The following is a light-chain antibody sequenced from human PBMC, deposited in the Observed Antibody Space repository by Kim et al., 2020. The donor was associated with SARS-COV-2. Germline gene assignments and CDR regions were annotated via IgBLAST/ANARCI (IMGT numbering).Light chain of an antibody. J-gene: IGLJ2*01. Sequence: GRSLTISCIGSSTDIGDSKHFCWYQQHPGKAPKHVIYDITNRPSGRSSSFSGSKSGNTASLTISGLQGEEEAVYYCSSYATSGTLVFGGGAQVTVL. CDR1: STDIGDSKH. CDR2: DIT. V-gene: IGLV2-14*03. CDR3: SSYATSGTLV.